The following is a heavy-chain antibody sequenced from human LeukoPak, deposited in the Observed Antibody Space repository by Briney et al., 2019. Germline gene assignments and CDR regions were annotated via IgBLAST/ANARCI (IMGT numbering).Heavy chain of an antibody. V-gene: IGHV4-4*02. CDR3: ARNSGSYYGYYYYYTDV. CDR2: IYHSGST. J-gene: IGHJ6*03. Sequence: PSETLSLTCAVSGGSISSSNWWSWVRQPPGKGLEWIGEIYHSGSTNYNPSLKSRVTISVDKSKNQFSLKLSSVTAADTAVYYCARNSGSYYGYYYYYTDVWGKGTTVTVSS. D-gene: IGHD1-26*01. CDR1: GGSISSSNW.